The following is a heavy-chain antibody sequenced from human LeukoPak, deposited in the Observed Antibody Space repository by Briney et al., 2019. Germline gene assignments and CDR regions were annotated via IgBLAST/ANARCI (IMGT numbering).Heavy chain of an antibody. CDR1: GFTFSSYE. J-gene: IGHJ4*02. Sequence: GGSLRLSCAASGFTFSSYEMNWVRQAPGKGLEWVSYISSSGSTIYYADSVKGRFTISRDNAKNSLYLQMNSLRAEDTAVYYSARATTGTTGDFDYWGQGTLVTVSS. CDR3: ARATTGTTGDFDY. CDR2: ISSSGSTI. D-gene: IGHD1-1*01. V-gene: IGHV3-48*03.